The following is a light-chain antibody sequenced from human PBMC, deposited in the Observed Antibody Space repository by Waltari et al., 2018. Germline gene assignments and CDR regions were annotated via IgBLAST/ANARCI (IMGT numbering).Light chain of an antibody. CDR1: QTISTY. CDR2: AAS. Sequence: DIQMTQSPSSLSASEGDRVTITCRASQTISTYLNWYQQKPGKAPKLLIYAASSLLVGVPSRFSGSGSGTDFKLTISSLQPEDFATYYCQQSYISPRTFGGGTKVEI. CDR3: QQSYISPRT. J-gene: IGKJ4*01. V-gene: IGKV1-39*01.